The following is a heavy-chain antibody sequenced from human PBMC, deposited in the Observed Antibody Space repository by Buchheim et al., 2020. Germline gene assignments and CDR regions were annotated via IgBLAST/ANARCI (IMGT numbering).Heavy chain of an antibody. D-gene: IGHD6-6*01. CDR2: ISADGDSA. CDR1: GSRFSDYV. J-gene: IGHJ4*02. Sequence: EVQLLESGGGLVQPGGSLRLSCADSGSRFSDYVMSWVRQAPGKGLEWVSGISADGDSAAYADSVKGRFTISRDNSKNTVYLQMNSLRAEDTAIYYCAGDRAGDPSFQYIWGQGTL. V-gene: IGHV3-23*01. CDR3: AGDRAGDPSFQYI.